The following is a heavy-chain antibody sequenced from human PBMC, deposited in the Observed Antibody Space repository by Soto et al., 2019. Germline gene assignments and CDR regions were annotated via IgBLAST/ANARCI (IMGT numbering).Heavy chain of an antibody. CDR2: INHSGST. Sequence: SETLSLTCAVYGGSFSGYYWSWIRQPPGKGLEWIGEINHSGSTNYNPSLKSRVTISVDTSKNQFSLKLSSVTAADTAVYYCARGRYSGSYDYWGQGTLVTVSS. J-gene: IGHJ4*02. D-gene: IGHD1-26*01. CDR3: ARGRYSGSYDY. CDR1: GGSFSGYY. V-gene: IGHV4-34*01.